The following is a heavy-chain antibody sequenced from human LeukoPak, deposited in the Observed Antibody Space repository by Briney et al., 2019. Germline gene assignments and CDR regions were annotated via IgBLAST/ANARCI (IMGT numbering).Heavy chain of an antibody. V-gene: IGHV3-30*04. CDR1: GFTFSSYA. CDR2: ISYDGSNK. CDR3: ARGVRIAVAGNIDY. D-gene: IGHD6-19*01. Sequence: GGSLRLSCAASGFTFSSYAIHWVRQAPGKGLEWVAVISYDGSNKNYADSVKGRFTISRDNSKNTLYLQMNSLRAGDTAVYYCARGVRIAVAGNIDYWGQGTLVTVSS. J-gene: IGHJ4*02.